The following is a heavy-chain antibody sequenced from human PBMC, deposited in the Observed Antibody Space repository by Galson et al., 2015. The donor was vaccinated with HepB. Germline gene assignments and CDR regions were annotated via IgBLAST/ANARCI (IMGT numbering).Heavy chain of an antibody. Sequence: SLRLSCAASGFTFSSYWMSWVRQAPGEGLEWVANIKQDGSEKYYVDSVKGRFTISRDNAKNSLYLQMNSLRAEDTAVYYCARDGCFGDQLLYTHTQPYYYYGMDVWGQGTTVTVSS. CDR2: IKQDGSEK. J-gene: IGHJ6*02. V-gene: IGHV3-7*03. CDR3: ARDGCFGDQLLYTHTQPYYYYGMDV. CDR1: GFTFSSYW. D-gene: IGHD2-2*02.